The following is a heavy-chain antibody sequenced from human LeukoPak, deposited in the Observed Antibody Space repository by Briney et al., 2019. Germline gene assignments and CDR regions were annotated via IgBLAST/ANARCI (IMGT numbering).Heavy chain of an antibody. J-gene: IGHJ4*02. D-gene: IGHD6-13*01. V-gene: IGHV3-43*02. Sequence: PGGSLRLSCVASRLNFDDSAMHWVCQAPGKGLEWVSLISADGGSTFSADSVKGRFSISRDNSKNSLYLQMNSLRSEDTAMYYCAKEAGKFDYWGQGTLVAVSS. CDR3: AKEAGKFDY. CDR2: ISADGGST. CDR1: RLNFDDSA.